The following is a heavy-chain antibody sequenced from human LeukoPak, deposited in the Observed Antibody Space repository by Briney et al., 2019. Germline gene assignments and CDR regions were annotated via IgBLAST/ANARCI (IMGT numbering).Heavy chain of an antibody. CDR3: ARDSEPFYYDSSGYYRYFDC. CDR2: IIPIFGTA. Sequence: ASVKVSCKASGGTFSSYAISWVRQAPGQGLEWMGGIIPIFGTANYAQKFQGRVTITADESTSTAYMELSSLRSEDTAVYYCARDSEPFYYDSSGYYRYFDCWGQGTLVTVSS. CDR1: GGTFSSYA. J-gene: IGHJ4*02. V-gene: IGHV1-69*13. D-gene: IGHD3-22*01.